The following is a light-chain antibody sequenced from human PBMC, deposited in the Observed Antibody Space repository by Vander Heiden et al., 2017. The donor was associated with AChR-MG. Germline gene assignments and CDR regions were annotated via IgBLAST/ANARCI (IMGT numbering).Light chain of an antibody. CDR2: EVS. CDR1: SSDVGGDNY. J-gene: IGLJ2*01. CDR3: SSYTSSSTLVV. V-gene: IGLV2-14*01. Sequence: QPALTQPASVSGSPGQSIPIPCPGTSSDVGGDNYVSWYQQNPGKAPKLMIYEVSNRPSGVSNRFSGSKSGNTASLTISGLQAEDEADYYCSSYTSSSTLVVFGGGTKLTVL.